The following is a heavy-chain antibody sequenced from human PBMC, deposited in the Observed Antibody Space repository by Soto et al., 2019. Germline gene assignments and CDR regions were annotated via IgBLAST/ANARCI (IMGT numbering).Heavy chain of an antibody. CDR3: SHMESRVASYGLDV. V-gene: IGHV2-5*02. Sequence: QITLKESGPPLVKPTQTLTLTCTFSGFSLDTSGVGVAWIRQPPGKALEWLTLIYWDDDKRYSPSLRSRLTITKDTSEIRVVLTMTNMDPVDTATYYCSHMESRVASYGLDVWGQGTTVTVSS. CDR2: IYWDDDK. D-gene: IGHD3-3*01. CDR1: GFSLDTSGVG. J-gene: IGHJ6*02.